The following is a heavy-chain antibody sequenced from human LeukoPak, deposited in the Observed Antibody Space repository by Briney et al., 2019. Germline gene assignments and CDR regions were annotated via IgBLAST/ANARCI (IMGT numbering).Heavy chain of an antibody. V-gene: IGHV4-59*01. D-gene: IGHD3-9*01. CDR2: IYYSGST. Sequence: SETLSLTCTVSGGSISSYYWSWIRHPPGKGLEWIGYIYYSGSTNYNPSLKSRVTISVDTSKNQFSLKLSSVTAADTAVYYCARSYDILTGYSHGDWFDPWGQGTLVTVSS. J-gene: IGHJ5*02. CDR3: ARSYDILTGYSHGDWFDP. CDR1: GGSISSYY.